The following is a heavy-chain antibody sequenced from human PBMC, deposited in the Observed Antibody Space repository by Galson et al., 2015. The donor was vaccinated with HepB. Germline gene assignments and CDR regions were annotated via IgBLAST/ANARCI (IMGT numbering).Heavy chain of an antibody. CDR2: INPSGGST. J-gene: IGHJ4*02. D-gene: IGHD5-18*01. CDR1: GYTFTSYH. Sequence: SVKVSCKASGYTFTSYHMHWVRQAPGQGLEWMGIINPSGGSTSYAQKFQGRVTMTRDTSTSTVYMELSSLRSEDTAVYYCARACGSGYSYGLCFDYWGQGTLVTVSS. V-gene: IGHV1-46*01. CDR3: ARACGSGYSYGLCFDY.